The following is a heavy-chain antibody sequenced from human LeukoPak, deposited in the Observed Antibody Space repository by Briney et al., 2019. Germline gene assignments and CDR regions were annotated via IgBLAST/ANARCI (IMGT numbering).Heavy chain of an antibody. Sequence: PSETLSLTCTVSGGSISSSSYYWGWIRQPPGKGLEWIGSIYYSGSTYYNPSLKSRVTISVDTSKNQFSLKLSSVTAADTAVYYWDHIGGYYDFWSGYGYWGQGTLVTVSS. V-gene: IGHV4-39*03. J-gene: IGHJ4*02. D-gene: IGHD3-3*01. CDR1: GGSISSSSYY. CDR2: IYYSGST. CDR3: DHIGGYYDFWSGYGY.